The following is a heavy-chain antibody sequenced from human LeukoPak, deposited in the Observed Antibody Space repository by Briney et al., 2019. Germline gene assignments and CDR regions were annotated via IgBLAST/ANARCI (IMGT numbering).Heavy chain of an antibody. J-gene: IGHJ4*02. Sequence: PSETLSLTCTVSGGSISSYYWSWIRQPPGKGLEWIGYIYYSGSTNYNPSLKSRVTTSVDTSKNQFSLKLSSVTAADTAVYYCASPSYGSGSYYKGPIDYWGQGTLVTVSS. CDR2: IYYSGST. CDR1: GGSISSYY. V-gene: IGHV4-59*01. CDR3: ASPSYGSGSYYKGPIDY. D-gene: IGHD3-10*01.